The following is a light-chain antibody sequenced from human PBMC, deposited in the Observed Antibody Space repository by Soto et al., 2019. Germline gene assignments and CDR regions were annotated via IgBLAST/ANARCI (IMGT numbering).Light chain of an antibody. V-gene: IGKV3-15*01. CDR1: QSVSSN. CDR2: AAS. CDR3: QQYNNWPPWT. J-gene: IGKJ1*01. Sequence: EIVMTQSPATLSVSPGERATLSCRASQSVSSNLAWYQQKPGQPPRLLIYAASTRATGFPARFSGSGSGTEFTLTISSLQSEDFAVYYCQQYNNWPPWTFGQGTKVDI.